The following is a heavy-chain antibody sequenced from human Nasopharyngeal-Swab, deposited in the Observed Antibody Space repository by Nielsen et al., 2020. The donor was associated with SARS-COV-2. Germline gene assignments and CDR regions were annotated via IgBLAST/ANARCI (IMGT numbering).Heavy chain of an antibody. V-gene: IGHV3-48*03. D-gene: IGHD4-17*01. Sequence: GESLKISCAASGFTFSSYEMNWVRQAPGTGLEWVSYISSSGSTIYYADSVKGRFTISRDNAKNSLYLQMNSLRAEDTAVYYCARDYGDYERMQYYYYYGMDVWGQGTTVTVS. CDR3: ARDYGDYERMQYYYYYGMDV. CDR1: GFTFSSYE. J-gene: IGHJ6*02. CDR2: ISSSGSTI.